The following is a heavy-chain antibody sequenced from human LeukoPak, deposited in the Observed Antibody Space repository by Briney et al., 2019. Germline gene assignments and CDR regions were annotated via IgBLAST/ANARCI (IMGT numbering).Heavy chain of an antibody. CDR1: GFTFSSYG. Sequence: GGSLRLSCAASGFTFSSYGMHWVRQAPGKGLEWVAVIWYDGSNKYYADSVKGRFTISRDNSKNTLYLQMNSLRAEDTAVYYCARGSSDCSGGSCYFDYYYYGMDVWGQGTTVAVSS. J-gene: IGHJ6*02. D-gene: IGHD2-15*01. CDR2: IWYDGSNK. CDR3: ARGSSDCSGGSCYFDYYYYGMDV. V-gene: IGHV3-33*01.